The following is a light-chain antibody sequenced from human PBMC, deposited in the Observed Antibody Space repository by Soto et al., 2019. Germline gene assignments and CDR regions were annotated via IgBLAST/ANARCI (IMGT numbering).Light chain of an antibody. Sequence: QSALTQPASASGSPGQSITISCTGTSSEVGGYNYVSWYQQHPGKAPKLMIYDVSNRPSGVFYRFSGSKSGNTASLTISGLQAEDEADYYCSLYTSSSPYVFGTGTKVTVL. J-gene: IGLJ1*01. CDR1: SSEVGGYNY. V-gene: IGLV2-14*01. CDR3: SLYTSSSPYV. CDR2: DVS.